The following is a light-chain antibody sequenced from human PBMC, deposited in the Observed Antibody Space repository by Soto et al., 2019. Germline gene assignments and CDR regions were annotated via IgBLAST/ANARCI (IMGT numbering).Light chain of an antibody. CDR2: EVN. Sequence: QSVLILPAPLSGSPGPSITTSFAGTRKYVGAYNLVSWYQQHPGKAPKLIICEVNTRPSGISNRFSGSKSGDTASLTISGLQAEDEADYFCCSYAGTVAYVFGTGTKVTVL. J-gene: IGLJ1*01. V-gene: IGLV2-23*02. CDR3: CSYAGTVAYV. CDR1: RKYVGAYNL.